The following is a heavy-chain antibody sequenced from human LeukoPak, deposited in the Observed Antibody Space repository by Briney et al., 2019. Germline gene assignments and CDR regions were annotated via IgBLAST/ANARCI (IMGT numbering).Heavy chain of an antibody. V-gene: IGHV3-30*04. D-gene: IGHD3-10*01. Sequence: GGSLRLSCAASGFTFSSYAMHWVRQAPGKGLEWVAIISYDGDNKYYADSVKGRFTISRDNSKNTLYLQMNSLRAEDTAVYYCARARGGVYYYYGMDVWGQGTTVSVSS. CDR3: ARARGGVYYYYGMDV. J-gene: IGHJ6*02. CDR2: ISYDGDNK. CDR1: GFTFSSYA.